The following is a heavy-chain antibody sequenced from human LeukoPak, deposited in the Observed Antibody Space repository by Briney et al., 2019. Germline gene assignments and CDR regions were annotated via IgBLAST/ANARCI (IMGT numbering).Heavy chain of an antibody. CDR2: INPNSGDT. D-gene: IGHD1-26*01. J-gene: IGHJ4*02. CDR3: ARTIVGATDFNY. V-gene: IGHV1-2*06. Sequence: ASVKVSCKASGYTFTGYYMHWVRQAPGQGLEWMGRINPNSGDTNYAQKFQGRATLTRDTSSSTAYMELTRLRSDDTAVYYCARTIVGATDFNYWGQETLVTVSS. CDR1: GYTFTGYY.